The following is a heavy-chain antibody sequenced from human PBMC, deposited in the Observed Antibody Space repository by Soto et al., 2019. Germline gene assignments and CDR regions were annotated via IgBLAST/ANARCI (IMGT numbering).Heavy chain of an antibody. CDR1: GFTLSNYL. CDR3: ARDETWPDV. V-gene: IGHV3-74*01. Sequence: PGGSMRLSCAASGFTLSNYLMHWVRQTPGMGLVWVSRINSDGSNAAYADSVKGRFTISRDNAKNTLYMYMNFLRVEDTAVYYCARDETWPDVWGQGTTVTVSS. CDR2: INSDGSNA. J-gene: IGHJ6*02.